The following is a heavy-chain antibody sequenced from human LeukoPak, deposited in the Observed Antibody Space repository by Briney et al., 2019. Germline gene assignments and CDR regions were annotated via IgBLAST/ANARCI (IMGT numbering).Heavy chain of an antibody. CDR1: GYTFTSYG. CDR3: ARGSVVGFDY. Sequence: ASVKVSCKASGYTFTSYGISWVRQAPGQGLEWMGWLNPNNGGTKYSQNFQGRVTMTRDTSISTAYMELSSLRSDDTAVYYCARGSVVGFDYWGQGTQVIVSS. V-gene: IGHV1-2*02. J-gene: IGHJ4*02. CDR2: LNPNNGGT.